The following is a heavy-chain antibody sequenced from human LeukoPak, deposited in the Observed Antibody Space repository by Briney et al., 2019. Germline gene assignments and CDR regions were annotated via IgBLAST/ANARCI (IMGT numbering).Heavy chain of an antibody. CDR3: ARSKTHYYDSSGYPDY. Sequence: SETLSLTCTVSSGSISSYYWSWIRQPPGKGLEWIGYIYYSGSTNYNPSLKSRFTISVDTSKNQFSLKLSSVTAADTAVYYCARSKTHYYDSSGYPDYWGQGTLVTASS. CDR1: SGSISSYY. CDR2: IYYSGST. J-gene: IGHJ4*02. D-gene: IGHD3-22*01. V-gene: IGHV4-59*01.